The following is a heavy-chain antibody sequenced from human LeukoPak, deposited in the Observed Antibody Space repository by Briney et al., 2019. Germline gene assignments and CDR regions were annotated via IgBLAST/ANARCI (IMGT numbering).Heavy chain of an antibody. CDR3: ARDHRTGSYYPDY. CDR1: GITLSNYG. Sequence: GGSLRLSCAVSGITLSNYGMSWVRQAPGKGLEWVAGISDSGGRTYYADSVKGRFTISRDTPKNTLYLQMNSLRAEDTAVYYCARDHRTGSYYPDYWGQGTPVTVSS. CDR2: ISDSGGRT. J-gene: IGHJ4*02. D-gene: IGHD3-10*01. V-gene: IGHV3-23*01.